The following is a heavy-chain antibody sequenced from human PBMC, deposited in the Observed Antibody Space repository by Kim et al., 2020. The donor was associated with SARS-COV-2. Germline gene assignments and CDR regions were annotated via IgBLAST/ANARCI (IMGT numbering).Heavy chain of an antibody. CDR2: ISAYNGNT. Sequence: ASVKVSCKASGYTFTSYGISWVRQAPGQGLEWMGWISAYNGNTNYAQKLQGRVTMTTDASTSTAYMELRSLRSDDTAVYYCARSKRDFWSGYTRAHGMDVWGQGTTVTVSS. CDR3: ARSKRDFWSGYTRAHGMDV. V-gene: IGHV1-18*01. D-gene: IGHD3-3*01. J-gene: IGHJ6*02. CDR1: GYTFTSYG.